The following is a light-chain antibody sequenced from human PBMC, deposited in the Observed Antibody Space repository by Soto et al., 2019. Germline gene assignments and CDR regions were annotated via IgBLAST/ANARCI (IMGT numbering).Light chain of an antibody. CDR1: QTVSSSS. CDR3: QQYGSSPRT. J-gene: IGKJ1*01. V-gene: IGKV3-20*01. Sequence: EIVLTQCPGTLSLSPVEIATLSCGGSQTVSSSSLAWYQQKPGQAPWLLIYGAFNRAGGVPDRFSGSVSGTDFTLTISRLEPEDFAVYYCQQYGSSPRTFGQGTKVDI. CDR2: GAF.